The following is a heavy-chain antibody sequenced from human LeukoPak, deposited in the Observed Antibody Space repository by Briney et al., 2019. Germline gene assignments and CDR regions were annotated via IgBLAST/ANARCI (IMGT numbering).Heavy chain of an antibody. CDR3: AKAVIQYSSSWYLDY. Sequence: PGGSLRLSCAASGFTFSSYGMHWVRQAPGKGLEWVAVISYDGSNKYYADSVKGRFTISRDNSKNTLYLQMNSLRAEDTAVYYCAKAVIQYSSSWYLDYWGQGTLVTVSS. D-gene: IGHD6-13*01. V-gene: IGHV3-30*18. CDR2: ISYDGSNK. CDR1: GFTFSSYG. J-gene: IGHJ4*02.